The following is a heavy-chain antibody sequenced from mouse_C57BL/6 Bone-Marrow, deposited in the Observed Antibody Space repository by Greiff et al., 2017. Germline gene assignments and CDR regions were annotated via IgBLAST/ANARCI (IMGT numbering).Heavy chain of an antibody. CDR3: ARVPSSDGAMDY. J-gene: IGHJ4*01. CDR2: ISDGGSYT. V-gene: IGHV5-4*03. Sequence: EVKLMESGGGLVKPGGSLKLSCAASGFTFSSYAMSWVRQTPEKRLEWVATISDGGSYTYYPDNVKGRFTISRDHAKNNLYLQMSHLKSEDTAMYYCARVPSSDGAMDYWRQGTSATVSS. D-gene: IGHD1-1*01. CDR1: GFTFSSYA.